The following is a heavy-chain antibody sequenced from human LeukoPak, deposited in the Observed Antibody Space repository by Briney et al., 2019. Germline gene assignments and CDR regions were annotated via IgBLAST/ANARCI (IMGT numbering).Heavy chain of an antibody. J-gene: IGHJ4*02. CDR1: GFTFTGYY. CDR2: INPNSGGT. V-gene: IGHV1-2*02. CDR3: ARDHGSGSYNYFDY. D-gene: IGHD3-10*01. Sequence: ASVKVSCKTSGFTFTGYYIHWVRQAPGQGLEWMGWINPNSGGTKYAQKFQGRVTMTRDTSISTAYMELSRLRSDDTAVYYCARDHGSGSYNYFDYWGQGTLVTVSS.